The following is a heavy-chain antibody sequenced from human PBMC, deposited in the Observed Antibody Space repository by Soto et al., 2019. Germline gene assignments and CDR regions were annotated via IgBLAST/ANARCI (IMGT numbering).Heavy chain of an antibody. V-gene: IGHV1-69*13. CDR1: GGTFSSYA. CDR3: ARKAGGYYDSSGSLFDY. CDR2: IIPILGTA. J-gene: IGHJ4*02. Sequence: ASVQVSCQASGGTFSSYAISWVRQAPGQGPEWLGGIIPILGTANYAQKSQGRVTITADESTSTAYMELSSLRAEDTAVYYCARKAGGYYDSSGSLFDYWGQGPRVTVSS. D-gene: IGHD3-22*01.